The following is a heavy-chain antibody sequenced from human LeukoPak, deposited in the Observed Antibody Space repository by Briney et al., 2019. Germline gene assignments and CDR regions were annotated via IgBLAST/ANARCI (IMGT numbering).Heavy chain of an antibody. CDR1: GYTFTSYG. CDR2: ISAYNGNT. D-gene: IGHD2-2*01. J-gene: IGHJ4*02. CDR3: AREREGYCSSTSCLGFLDY. Sequence: GPVKVSCKASGYTFTSYGISWVRQAPGQGLEWMGWISAYNGNTNYAPKLQGRVTMTTDTSTSTAYMELRSLRSDDTAVHYCAREREGYCSSTSCLGFLDYWGQGTLVTVSS. V-gene: IGHV1-18*04.